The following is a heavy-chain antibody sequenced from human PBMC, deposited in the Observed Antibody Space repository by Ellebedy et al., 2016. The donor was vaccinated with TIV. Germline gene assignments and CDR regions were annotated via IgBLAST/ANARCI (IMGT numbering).Heavy chain of an antibody. CDR2: ISGSAGST. J-gene: IGHJ4*02. V-gene: IGHV3-23*01. CDR1: GFTFSSYA. CDR3: ATRPITMVVLAEYYFDY. Sequence: GGSLRLSCAASGFTFSSYAMSWVRQAPGQGLEWVSTISGSAGSTYYTDSVKGRFTISRDNSKNTLYLQMNSLRAEDTAVYYCATRPITMVVLAEYYFDYWGQGTLVTVSA. D-gene: IGHD3-22*01.